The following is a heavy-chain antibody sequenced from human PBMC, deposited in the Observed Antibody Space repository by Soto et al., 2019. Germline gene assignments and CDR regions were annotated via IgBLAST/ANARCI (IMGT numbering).Heavy chain of an antibody. CDR3: ARDPRVASAGYFDY. D-gene: IGHD6-13*01. CDR2: MSSSGSTI. V-gene: IGHV3-11*01. Sequence: QVQLVESGGGLVKPGGSLRLSCAASGFTFSDYYMSWIRQAPGKGLEWVSYMSSSGSTIYYADSVKGRFTISRAYAKNSLYLQMNSLGAEDTAVYYWARDPRVASAGYFDYWGQGTLVTVSS. J-gene: IGHJ4*02. CDR1: GFTFSDYY.